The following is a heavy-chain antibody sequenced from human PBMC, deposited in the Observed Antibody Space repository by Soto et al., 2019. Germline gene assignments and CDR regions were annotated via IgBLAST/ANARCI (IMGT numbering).Heavy chain of an antibody. Sequence: LETLSLTCTVSGGSIISSSYYWGWIRQPPGKGLEWIGSIYYSGSTYYNPSLKSRVTISVDTSKNQFSLKLSSVTAADTAVYYCARHWKYYDILTGSPGWFDPWGQGTLVTVSS. D-gene: IGHD3-9*01. V-gene: IGHV4-39*01. CDR1: GGSIISSSYY. J-gene: IGHJ5*02. CDR3: ARHWKYYDILTGSPGWFDP. CDR2: IYYSGST.